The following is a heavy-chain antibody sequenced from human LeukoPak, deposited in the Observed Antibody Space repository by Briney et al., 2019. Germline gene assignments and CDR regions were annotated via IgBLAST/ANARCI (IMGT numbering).Heavy chain of an antibody. J-gene: IGHJ5*02. D-gene: IGHD5-24*01. CDR3: ARARDGHINNWFDP. CDR1: GGSINSYY. V-gene: IGHV4-59*01. Sequence: SETLSLTCTVSGGSINSYYWSLIRQPPGKGLEWIAYIYYSGSTNYTPSLKSRVTISVDTSKNQFSLKMSSVTAADTAVYYCARARDGHINNWFDPWGQGTLVTVSS. CDR2: IYYSGST.